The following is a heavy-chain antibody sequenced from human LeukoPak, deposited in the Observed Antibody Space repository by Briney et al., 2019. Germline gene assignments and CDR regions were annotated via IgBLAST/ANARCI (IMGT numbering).Heavy chain of an antibody. V-gene: IGHV3-74*01. Sequence: PGRSLRLSCAASGMTFSNHWIHWVRQAPGEVLGWVSLIKTDGRTTIYADSVKGRFTISRDNGKSTLYLQMNSLRAEDTAIYYCTTGPSYGYAWWGEGTVVTVSS. D-gene: IGHD3-16*01. CDR2: IKTDGRTT. CDR3: TTGPSYGYAW. J-gene: IGHJ4*02. CDR1: GMTFSNHW.